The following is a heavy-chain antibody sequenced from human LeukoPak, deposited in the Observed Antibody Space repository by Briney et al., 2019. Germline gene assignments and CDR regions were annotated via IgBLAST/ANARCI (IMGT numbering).Heavy chain of an antibody. CDR2: IIGSSGST. J-gene: IGHJ4*02. D-gene: IGHD5-12*01. CDR3: AKGAYDYIEIAYFDY. CDR1: GFSINNYA. V-gene: IGHV3-23*01. Sequence: GGSLRLSCVASGFSINNYAMNWVRQAPGKGLEWVSLIIGSSGSTFYADSVKGRFTISRDKSKNTLYLQMNSLRAEDTAVYYCAKGAYDYIEIAYFDYWGQGSLVTVSS.